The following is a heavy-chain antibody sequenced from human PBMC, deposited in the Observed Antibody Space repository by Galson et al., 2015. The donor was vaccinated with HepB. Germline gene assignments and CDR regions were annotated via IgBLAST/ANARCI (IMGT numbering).Heavy chain of an antibody. CDR1: GFTFISYA. J-gene: IGHJ2*01. CDR3: AKKLGYKNTWWYFDL. V-gene: IGHV3-23*01. D-gene: IGHD3-10*01. CDR2: ISGSGGST. Sequence: SLRLSCAASGFTFISYAMSWVRQAPGKGLEWVSVISGSGGSTYYAGSVKGRFTISRENSKNTLYLQMNSLRAEDTAVYYCAKKLGYKNTWWYFDLWGRGTLVTVSS.